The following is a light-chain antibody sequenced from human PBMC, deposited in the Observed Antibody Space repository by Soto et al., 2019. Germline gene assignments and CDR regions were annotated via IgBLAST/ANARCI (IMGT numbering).Light chain of an antibody. CDR1: QSVSSY. Sequence: EIVLTQSPATLSLSPGERATLSCRASQSVSSYLAWYQQKPGQAPRLLIYDASNRATAIPARFSGSASSTFFSPTIISLESEDFAVYYGKQSSNWSYTFCQGTKLEIK. CDR2: DAS. J-gene: IGKJ2*01. CDR3: KQSSNWSYT. V-gene: IGKV3-11*01.